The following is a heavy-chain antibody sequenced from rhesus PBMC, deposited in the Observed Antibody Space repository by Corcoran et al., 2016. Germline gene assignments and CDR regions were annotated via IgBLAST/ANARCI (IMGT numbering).Heavy chain of an antibody. Sequence: QVQLQESGPGLVKPSETLSLTCAVSGGSISDSYRWRWIRQPPGKGLELLGYIYGSSTSTNYNPSLNSRVTFSKDTPKNQFYLKMSYVTAADTAVYYCARTSIAAAGKDDYWGQGVLVTVSS. CDR3: ARTSIAAAGKDDY. V-gene: IGHV4S10*01. D-gene: IGHD6-25*01. CDR2: IYGSSTST. J-gene: IGHJ4*01. CDR1: GGSISDSYR.